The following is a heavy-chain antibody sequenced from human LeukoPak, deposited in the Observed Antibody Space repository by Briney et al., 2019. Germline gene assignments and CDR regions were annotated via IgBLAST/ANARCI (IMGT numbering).Heavy chain of an antibody. Sequence: GASVKVSCKASGYTFTSYGISWVRQAPGQGLEWMGWISAYNGNTNYAQKLQGRVTMTTDTSTSTAYMELRSLRSDDTAVYYCARDFADIVVVPAAYYYYGMDVWGQGTTVTVSS. CDR3: ARDFADIVVVPAAYYYYGMDV. CDR2: ISAYNGNT. D-gene: IGHD2-2*01. J-gene: IGHJ6*02. V-gene: IGHV1-18*01. CDR1: GYTFTSYG.